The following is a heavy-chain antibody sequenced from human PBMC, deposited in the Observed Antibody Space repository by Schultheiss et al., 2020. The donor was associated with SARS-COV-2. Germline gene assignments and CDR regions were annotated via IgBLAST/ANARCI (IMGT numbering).Heavy chain of an antibody. CDR3: ARGGKFYYDSSGTTDFDY. D-gene: IGHD3-22*01. Sequence: GGSLRLSCAASGFTFSSYAMSWVRQAPGKGLEWVSAISGSSTAIHYADSVKGRFTISRDNAKNSLILEMNSLRAEDTAVYYCARGGKFYYDSSGTTDFDYWGQGTLVTVSS. CDR1: GFTFSSYA. CDR2: ISGSSTAI. J-gene: IGHJ4*02. V-gene: IGHV3-23*01.